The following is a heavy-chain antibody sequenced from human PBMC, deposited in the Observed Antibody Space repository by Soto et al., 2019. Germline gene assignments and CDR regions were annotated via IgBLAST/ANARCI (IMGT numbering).Heavy chain of an antibody. CDR2: IIPIFGTA. CDR1: GGTFSSYA. Sequence: GASVKFSCKASGGTFSSYAISWVRQAPGQGLEWMGGIIPIFGTANYAQKFQGRVTITADESTSTAYMELSSLRSEDTAVYYCARDRGCSSTSCPIDYWGQGTLVTVSS. V-gene: IGHV1-69*13. CDR3: ARDRGCSSTSCPIDY. J-gene: IGHJ4*02. D-gene: IGHD2-2*01.